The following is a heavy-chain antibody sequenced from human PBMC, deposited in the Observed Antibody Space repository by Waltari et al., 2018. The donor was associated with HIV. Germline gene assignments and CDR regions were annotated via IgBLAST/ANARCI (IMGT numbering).Heavy chain of an antibody. D-gene: IGHD1-26*01. CDR2: SRSNANGYTT. J-gene: IGHJ4*02. Sequence: EVQLVESGGGLVQPGGSLRLSCAASGFTLSDHYMDWVRQAPGKGLEWVGRSRSNANGYTTEYAASVEGRFSISRDEASNSAYLQMNSLKTEDTAVYFCGRGAAVSVSDYWGPGTLVTVSS. CDR1: GFTLSDHY. V-gene: IGHV3-72*01. CDR3: GRGAAVSVSDY.